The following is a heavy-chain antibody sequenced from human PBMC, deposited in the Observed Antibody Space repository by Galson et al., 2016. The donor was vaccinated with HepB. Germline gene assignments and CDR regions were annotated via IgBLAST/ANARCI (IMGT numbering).Heavy chain of an antibody. Sequence: SVKVSCKASGVALTNFSISWVRQAPGQGLEWMARIIPILGIRNFAKKFQGRMTITVDTSTAMAYMELSGLTSDDSAIYFCARDVGFEITLIRGPLKQARHFLDVWGEGTTVTVSS. J-gene: IGHJ6*04. CDR2: IIPILGIR. V-gene: IGHV1-69*04. CDR3: ARDVGFEITLIRGPLKQARHFLDV. D-gene: IGHD3-10*01. CDR1: GVALTNFS.